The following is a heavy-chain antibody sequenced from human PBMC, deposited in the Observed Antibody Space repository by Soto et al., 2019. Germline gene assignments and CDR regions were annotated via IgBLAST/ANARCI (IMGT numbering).Heavy chain of an antibody. D-gene: IGHD7-27*01. CDR2: TIARFGSA. V-gene: IGHV1-69*06. J-gene: IGHJ4*02. CDR3: ARDPIPLTWAPEALAY. CDR1: GGTFSSDF. Sequence: SVKVSCKASGGTFSSDFISWVRQAPGQGLEWVGGTIARFGSANFAQKFQGRVTITADRFTSTVYMELSSLTSEDTAVYYCARDPIPLTWAPEALAYWGQGTLVTVSS.